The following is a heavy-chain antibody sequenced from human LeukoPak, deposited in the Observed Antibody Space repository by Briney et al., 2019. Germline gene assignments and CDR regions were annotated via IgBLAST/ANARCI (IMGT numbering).Heavy chain of an antibody. CDR1: GFTFSSYA. CDR3: ARRAMAGYYYYYYYMDV. CDR2: ISGSGGST. J-gene: IGHJ6*03. D-gene: IGHD5-18*01. Sequence: GGSLRLSCAASGFTFSSYAMSWVRQAPGKGLEWVSAISGSGGSTYYADSVKGRFTISRDNAKNSLYLQMNSLRAEDTAVYYCARRAMAGYYYYYYYMDVWGKGTTVTVSS. V-gene: IGHV3-23*01.